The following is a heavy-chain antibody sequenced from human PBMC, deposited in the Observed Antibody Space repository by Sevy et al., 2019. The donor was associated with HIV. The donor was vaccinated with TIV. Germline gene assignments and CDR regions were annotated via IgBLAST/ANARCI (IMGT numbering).Heavy chain of an antibody. CDR1: GFSVSDTY. CDR2: IYSGDKT. D-gene: IGHD3-22*01. J-gene: IGHJ3*02. CDR3: ARLNVYYYDDDGYYTTGNAFDI. Sequence: GGSLRLSCAASGFSVSDTYMSWVRQAPGKGLEWVSVIYSGDKTYHADSVKGRFTISRDSSKNTICLQLNSLRTEDTAVYYCARLNVYYYDDDGYYTTGNAFDIWGQGTMVTVSS. V-gene: IGHV3-53*01.